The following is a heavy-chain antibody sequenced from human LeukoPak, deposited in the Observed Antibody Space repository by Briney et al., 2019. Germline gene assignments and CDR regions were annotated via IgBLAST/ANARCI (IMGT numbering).Heavy chain of an antibody. CDR3: ARGTTVTLGYGY. Sequence: ASVKVSCKASGYTFTSYHINWVRQATGQGLEWMGWMNPNSGNTGYAQKFQGRVTMTRNTSISTAYMELSSLRSEDTAVYYCARGTTVTLGYGYWGQGTLVTVSS. CDR1: GYTFTSYH. CDR2: MNPNSGNT. D-gene: IGHD4-17*01. J-gene: IGHJ4*02. V-gene: IGHV1-8*01.